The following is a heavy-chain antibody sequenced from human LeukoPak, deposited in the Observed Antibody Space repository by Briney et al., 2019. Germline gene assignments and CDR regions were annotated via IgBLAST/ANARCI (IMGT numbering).Heavy chain of an antibody. Sequence: SETLSLTCTVSGGSISSGSYYWSWIRQPAGKGLEWIGRIYTSGSTNYNPSLKSRVTISVDTSKNQFSLKLSSVTAADTAVYYCARVPWGSGSYYHDYWGQGTLVTVSS. J-gene: IGHJ4*02. CDR3: ARVPWGSGSYYHDY. CDR1: GGSISSGSYY. D-gene: IGHD3-10*01. V-gene: IGHV4-61*02. CDR2: IYTSGST.